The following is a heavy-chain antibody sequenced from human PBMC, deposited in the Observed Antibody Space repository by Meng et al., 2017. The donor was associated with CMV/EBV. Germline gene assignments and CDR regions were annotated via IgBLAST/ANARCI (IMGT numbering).Heavy chain of an antibody. D-gene: IGHD1-26*01. CDR3: ARDLTYSGSSPSY. CDR1: GFTFSSYA. Sequence: GGSLRLSCAASGFTFSSYAMHWVRRAPGKGLEWVAVISYDGSNKYYADSVKGRFTISRDNSKNTLYLQMNSLRAEDTAVYYCARDLTYSGSSPSYWGQGTLVTVSS. J-gene: IGHJ4*02. CDR2: ISYDGSNK. V-gene: IGHV3-30*04.